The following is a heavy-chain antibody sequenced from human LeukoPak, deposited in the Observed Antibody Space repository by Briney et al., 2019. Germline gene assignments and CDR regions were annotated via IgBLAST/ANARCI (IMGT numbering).Heavy chain of an antibody. J-gene: IGHJ4*02. D-gene: IGHD3-10*01. CDR3: ARSDGVY. Sequence: PSETLSLTCTVSGGSISSYYWSWIRQPPGKGLEWIGYIYYSGSTNYNPSPKSRVTISVDTSKNQFSLKLSSVTAADTAVYYCARSDGVYWGQGTLVTVSS. CDR2: IYYSGST. CDR1: GGSISSYY. V-gene: IGHV4-59*01.